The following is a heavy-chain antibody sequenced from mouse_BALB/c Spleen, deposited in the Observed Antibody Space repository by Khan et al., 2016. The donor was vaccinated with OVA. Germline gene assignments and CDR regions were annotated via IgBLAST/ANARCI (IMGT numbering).Heavy chain of an antibody. J-gene: IGHJ3*01. D-gene: IGHD1-2*01. CDR2: INTYTGEP. V-gene: IGHV9-3-1*01. Sequence: QCQLVQSGPELKKPGETVKISCKASGYTFTNYGMNWVKQAPGKGLKWMGWINTYTGEPTYVDDFKGRFAFSLETSASTAYLQINNLKNEDTATYFCARKRPPLAYWGQGTLVTVSA. CDR1: GYTFTNYG. CDR3: ARKRPPLAY.